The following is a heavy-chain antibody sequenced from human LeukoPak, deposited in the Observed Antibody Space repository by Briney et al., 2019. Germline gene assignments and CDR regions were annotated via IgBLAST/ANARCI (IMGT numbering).Heavy chain of an antibody. V-gene: IGHV3-20*04. CDR1: RFTFDDYG. Sequence: GGSLSLSCAASRFTFDDYGMSWVRQAPGKGLEWVSGINWNGGSTGYADSVKGRFTISRDNAKNSLYLQMNSLRAEDTALYYCARVRYYDSSGYYKRWYYYMDVWGKGTTVTVSS. J-gene: IGHJ6*03. D-gene: IGHD3-22*01. CDR3: ARVRYYDSSGYYKRWYYYMDV. CDR2: INWNGGST.